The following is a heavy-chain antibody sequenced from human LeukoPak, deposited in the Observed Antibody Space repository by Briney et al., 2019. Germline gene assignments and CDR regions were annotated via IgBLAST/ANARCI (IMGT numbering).Heavy chain of an antibody. CDR3: ARGELESTDYYYMDV. V-gene: IGHV1-8*01. J-gene: IGHJ6*03. CDR1: GYTFTSYD. D-gene: IGHD3-10*01. CDR2: MNPNSGNT. Sequence: VASVKVSCKASGYTFTSYDINWVRQATGQGLEWMGWMNPNSGNTGYAQKFQGRVTITADESTSTAYMELSSLRSEDTAVYYCARGELESTDYYYMDVWGKGTTVTISS.